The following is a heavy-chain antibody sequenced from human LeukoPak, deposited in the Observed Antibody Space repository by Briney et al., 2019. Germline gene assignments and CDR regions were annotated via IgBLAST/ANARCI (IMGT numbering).Heavy chain of an antibody. D-gene: IGHD5-18*01. J-gene: IGHJ6*03. V-gene: IGHV4-4*07. CDR1: GGSISSYY. CDR2: IYTSGST. Sequence: PSETPSLTCAVSGGSISSYYCSWIRQPAGKGLEWIGRIYTSGSTNYNPSLKSRVTMSVDTSKNQFSLKLSSVTAAYTAVYYCARDGYSYGAYYYYYMDGWGKGTTVTVSS. CDR3: ARDGYSYGAYYYYYMDG.